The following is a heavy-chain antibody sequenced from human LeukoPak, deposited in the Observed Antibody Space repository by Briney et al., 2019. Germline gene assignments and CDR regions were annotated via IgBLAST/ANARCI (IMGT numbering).Heavy chain of an antibody. D-gene: IGHD6-19*01. J-gene: IGHJ4*02. CDR1: GFTFSSYE. CDR3: ARVWSSSGWEN. CDR2: ISSSGSTI. Sequence: GGSLGLSCAASGFTFSSYEMNWVRQAPGKGLERVSYISSSGSTIYYADSVKGRFTISRDNAKNSLYLQMNSLRAEDTAVYYCARVWSSSGWENWGQGTLVTVSS. V-gene: IGHV3-48*03.